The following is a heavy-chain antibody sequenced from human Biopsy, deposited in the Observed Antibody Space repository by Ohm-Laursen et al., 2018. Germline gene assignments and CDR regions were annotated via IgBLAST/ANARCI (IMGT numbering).Heavy chain of an antibody. CDR1: GGSFIGFY. CDR3: ARGLPRIAPMVRGRRTWLDP. D-gene: IGHD3-10*01. V-gene: IGHV4-34*01. Sequence: SDTLSLTCAVYGGSFIGFYLSWVRRAPREGGGWVGENKQKGNTNSKPSLDSRVAISADTSKNQFSLNLYSVTAADTAVYFCARGLPRIAPMVRGRRTWLDPWGQGTLVTVSS. J-gene: IGHJ5*02. CDR2: NKQKGNT.